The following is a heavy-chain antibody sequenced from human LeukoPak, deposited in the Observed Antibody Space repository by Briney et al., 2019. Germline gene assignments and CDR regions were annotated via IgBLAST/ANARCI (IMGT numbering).Heavy chain of an antibody. CDR2: IIPIFGTA. Sequence: SVKVSCKASGGTFSSYAISWVRQAPGQGLEWMGGIIPIFGTANYAQKFQGRVTITADESTSTAYMELSSPRSEDTAVYYCARDGMYGDYVFDYWGQGTLVTVSS. CDR1: GGTFSSYA. V-gene: IGHV1-69*01. D-gene: IGHD4-17*01. J-gene: IGHJ4*02. CDR3: ARDGMYGDYVFDY.